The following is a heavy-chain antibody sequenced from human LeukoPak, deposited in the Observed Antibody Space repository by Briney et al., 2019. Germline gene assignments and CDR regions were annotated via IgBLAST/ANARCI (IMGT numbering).Heavy chain of an antibody. CDR2: ISSSSSYI. CDR1: GFTFSSYS. V-gene: IGHV3-21*01. D-gene: IGHD1-26*01. Sequence: GGSLRLSCAASGFTFSSYSMNWVRQAPGKGLEWVSSISSSSSYIYYADSVKGRFTISRDNAKNSLYLQMNSLRAEDTAVYYCATNSGSYYVLRDAFDIWGQGTMVTVSS. CDR3: ATNSGSYYVLRDAFDI. J-gene: IGHJ3*02.